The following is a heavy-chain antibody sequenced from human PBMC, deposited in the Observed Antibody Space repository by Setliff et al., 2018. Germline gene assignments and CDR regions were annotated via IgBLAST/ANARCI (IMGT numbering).Heavy chain of an antibody. CDR2: IYPGDSDT. V-gene: IGHV5-51*01. CDR1: GYSFTSYW. CDR3: ARVGPLTDDAFDI. Sequence: GESLKISCKGSGYSFTSYWIAWVRQMPGKGLEWMGIIYPGDSDTRYSPPFQGQVTISADKSINTAYLQWSSLKASDTAIYYCARVGPLTDDAFDIWGQGTMVTVSS. D-gene: IGHD1-26*01. J-gene: IGHJ3*02.